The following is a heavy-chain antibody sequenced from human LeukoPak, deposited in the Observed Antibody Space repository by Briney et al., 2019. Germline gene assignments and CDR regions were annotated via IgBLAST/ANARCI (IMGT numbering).Heavy chain of an antibody. Sequence: LSLTCAVYGGSLTTHWWTWILQSAGRGLEWVALISSDGNDKLYGDSVKGRFTISRDDSKSTLYLQMNSLRAEDTAVYYCTTKVIRGNSGDDYDDWDQGTLVTVSS. D-gene: IGHD5-12*01. CDR1: GGSLTTHW. CDR3: TTKVIRGNSGDDYDD. CDR2: ISSDGNDK. V-gene: IGHV3-30*03. J-gene: IGHJ4*02.